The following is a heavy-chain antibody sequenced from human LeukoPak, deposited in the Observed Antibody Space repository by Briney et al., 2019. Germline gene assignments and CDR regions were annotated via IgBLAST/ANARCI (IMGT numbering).Heavy chain of an antibody. D-gene: IGHD3-22*01. Sequence: GGSLRLSCAASGFTFSSYSMNWVRQAPGKGLEWVSSISSSSSYIYYADSVKGRFTISRDNAKNSLYLQMNSLRAEDTAVYYCAREQARYYYDSSGYYYDGFDYWGQGTLVTVSS. J-gene: IGHJ4*02. V-gene: IGHV3-21*01. CDR2: ISSSSSYI. CDR1: GFTFSSYS. CDR3: AREQARYYYDSSGYYYDGFDY.